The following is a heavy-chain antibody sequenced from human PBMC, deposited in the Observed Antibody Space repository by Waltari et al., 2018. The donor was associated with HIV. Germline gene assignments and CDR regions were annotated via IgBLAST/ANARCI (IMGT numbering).Heavy chain of an antibody. Sequence: EVQLVESGGGLVKPGGSLRLSCAASGVTFSSYSMNWVRQAPGKGLGWVSSISSSSSYIDYADSVKGRFTISRDNAKNSLYLQMNSLRAEDTAVYYCATPLGGYGDALALDAFDIWGQGTMVTVSS. CDR2: ISSSSSYI. CDR3: ATPLGGYGDALALDAFDI. D-gene: IGHD4-17*01. J-gene: IGHJ3*02. V-gene: IGHV3-21*01. CDR1: GVTFSSYS.